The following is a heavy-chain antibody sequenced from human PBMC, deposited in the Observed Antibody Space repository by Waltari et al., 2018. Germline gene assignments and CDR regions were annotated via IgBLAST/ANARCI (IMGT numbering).Heavy chain of an antibody. Sequence: QVQLVQSGAEVKKPGSSVKVSCKASGGTFSSYTISWVRQAPGQGLEWMGRIIPILGIANNEQKFKGRVTITADKSRSKAYMELGSLGSEDTAVYYCANTATYYDFWSGGGGMDVWGQGTTVTVSS. J-gene: IGHJ6*02. V-gene: IGHV1-69*02. CDR2: IIPILGIA. D-gene: IGHD3-3*01. CDR1: GGTFSSYT. CDR3: ANTATYYDFWSGGGGMDV.